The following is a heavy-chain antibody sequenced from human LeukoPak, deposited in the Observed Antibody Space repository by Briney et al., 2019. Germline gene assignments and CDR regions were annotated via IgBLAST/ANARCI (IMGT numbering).Heavy chain of an antibody. CDR2: ISSSSSYI. J-gene: IGHJ4*02. CDR1: GFIFSSYS. D-gene: IGHD5-24*01. Sequence: GGSLRLTCAASGFIFSSYSMNWVSQAPAKGLEWVSSISSSSSYIYYADLVKGRFTISRDNAKNSLYLQMNSLRAEDTAVYYCARAGGGDGYNPAFDSWGQGTLVTVSS. CDR3: ARAGGGDGYNPAFDS. V-gene: IGHV3-21*01.